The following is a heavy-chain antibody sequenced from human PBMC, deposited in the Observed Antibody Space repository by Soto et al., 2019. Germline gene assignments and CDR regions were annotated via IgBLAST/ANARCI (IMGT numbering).Heavy chain of an antibody. Sequence: GGSLRLSCAASGFTFSSYWMSWVRQAPGKGLEWVANIKQDGSEKYYVDSVKGRFTIPRDNAKNSLYLQMNSLRAEDTAVYYCARERGDKVLLWFGEAPRGPIDAFDIWGQGTMVTVSS. CDR3: ARERGDKVLLWFGEAPRGPIDAFDI. V-gene: IGHV3-7*01. J-gene: IGHJ3*02. CDR1: GFTFSSYW. D-gene: IGHD3-10*01. CDR2: IKQDGSEK.